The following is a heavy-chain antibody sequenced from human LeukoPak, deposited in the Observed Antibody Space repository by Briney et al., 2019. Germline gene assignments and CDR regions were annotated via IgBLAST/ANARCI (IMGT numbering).Heavy chain of an antibody. CDR1: GYTFTRYG. J-gene: IGHJ4*02. Sequence: ASVKVSCKASGYTFTRYGISWVRQSPGQGLEWMGWINTNTGNPTYAKGFTGRFVFSLDTSVSTAYLQISSLKAEDTAVYYCARDGHYDSSVYFLDYWGQGTLVTVSS. V-gene: IGHV7-4-1*02. D-gene: IGHD3-22*01. CDR3: ARDGHYDSSVYFLDY. CDR2: INTNTGNP.